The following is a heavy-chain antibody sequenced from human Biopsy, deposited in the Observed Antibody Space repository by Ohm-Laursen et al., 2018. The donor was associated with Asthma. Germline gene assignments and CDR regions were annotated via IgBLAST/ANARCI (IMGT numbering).Heavy chain of an antibody. J-gene: IGHJ4*02. CDR3: ARGWNCGGDCYSLDS. V-gene: IGHV4-30-2*06. Sequence: SETLSLTCAVSGDSIDGGDYSWTWIRQSPGVGLEWIGNIYRNGDTYYNPTLKNRVTISIDRSKNQFSLWLRSVTAADTVVYYCARGWNCGGDCYSLDSWGQGTLVTVSS. D-gene: IGHD2-21*02. CDR2: IYRNGDT. CDR1: GDSIDGGDYS.